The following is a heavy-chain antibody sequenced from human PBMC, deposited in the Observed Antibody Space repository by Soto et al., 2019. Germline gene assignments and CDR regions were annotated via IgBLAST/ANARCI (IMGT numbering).Heavy chain of an antibody. CDR2: IIPIFGTA. D-gene: IGHD2-8*01. CDR3: ARLGYCTNGVCYNDY. V-gene: IGHV1-69*13. J-gene: IGHJ4*02. Sequence: ASVKVSCKASGGTFSSYAISWVRQAPGQGLEWMGGIIPIFGTANYAQKFQGRVTITADESTSTAYMELSSLRSEDTAVYYCARLGYCTNGVCYNDYWGQGTLVTVSS. CDR1: GGTFSSYA.